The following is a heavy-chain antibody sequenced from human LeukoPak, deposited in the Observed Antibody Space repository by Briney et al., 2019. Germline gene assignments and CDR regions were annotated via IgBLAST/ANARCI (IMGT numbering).Heavy chain of an antibody. Sequence: SETLSLTCTVSGGSTSSYYWSWIRQAAGKGLEWIGRISTSGSTNYNPALKSRVSISVDTSKNQFSLKLSSVTAADTAVYYCARDGSAVADTNGGFDYWGQGTLVTVSS. D-gene: IGHD6-19*01. J-gene: IGHJ4*02. CDR3: ARDGSAVADTNGGFDY. CDR2: ISTSGST. CDR1: GGSTSSYY. V-gene: IGHV4-4*07.